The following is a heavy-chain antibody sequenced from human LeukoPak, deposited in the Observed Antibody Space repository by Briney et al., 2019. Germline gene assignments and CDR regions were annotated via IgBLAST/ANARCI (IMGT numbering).Heavy chain of an antibody. CDR3: AKSGYNRFDY. Sequence: GGSLRLSCAASGFTFSRYAMHWVRQAPGKGLDYVSDISSSGGSTYYANSVKGRFTISRDNSKNTLYLQMGSLRTEDMAVYYCAKSGYNRFDYWGQGTRVTVSS. CDR1: GFTFSRYA. D-gene: IGHD5-24*01. V-gene: IGHV3-64*01. J-gene: IGHJ4*02. CDR2: ISSSGGST.